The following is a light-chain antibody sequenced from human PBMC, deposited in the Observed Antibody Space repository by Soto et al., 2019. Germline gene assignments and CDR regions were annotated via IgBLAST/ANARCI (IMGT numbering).Light chain of an antibody. Sequence: EIVLTQSPGTLSLSPGERATLSCRASQSVSSSYLAWYQQKPGQAPRLLIYGASSRATGIPDRFSGSGSGTDFTLTIGRLEPEDFAVYYCQQHGSSPPWAFGQGTKVDIK. V-gene: IGKV3-20*01. J-gene: IGKJ1*01. CDR1: QSVSSSY. CDR2: GAS. CDR3: QQHGSSPPWA.